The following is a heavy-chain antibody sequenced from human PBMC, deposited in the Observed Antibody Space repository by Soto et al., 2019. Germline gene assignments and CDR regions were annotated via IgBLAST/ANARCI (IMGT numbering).Heavy chain of an antibody. Sequence: EVQLLESGGDLVQPGGSLRLSCAASGFSFSTSSMAWVRQPPGKGLEWVSAISPSASDTRYADSVKGRFTISRDNSQNTLFLQMTSLRADDTAVYYCAKGGYTFAYEWGQGALVTVSS. D-gene: IGHD5-18*01. J-gene: IGHJ4*02. CDR3: AKGGYTFAYE. CDR1: GFSFSTSS. CDR2: ISPSASDT. V-gene: IGHV3-23*01.